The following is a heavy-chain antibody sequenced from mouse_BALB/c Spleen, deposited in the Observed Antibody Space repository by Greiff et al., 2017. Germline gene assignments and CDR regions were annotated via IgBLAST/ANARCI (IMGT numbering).Heavy chain of an antibody. CDR2: ISSGSSTI. D-gene: IGHD1-2*01. CDR3: AACTARLAY. Sequence: EVKLMESGGGLVQPGGSRKLSCAASGFTFRSFGMHWVRQAPEKGLEWVAYISSGSSTIYYADTVKGRFTISRDNAKNTLFLQMTSLRSEDTAMYYCAACTARLAYWGQGTKVTVSA. V-gene: IGHV5-17*02. J-gene: IGHJ3*01. CDR1: GFTFRSFG.